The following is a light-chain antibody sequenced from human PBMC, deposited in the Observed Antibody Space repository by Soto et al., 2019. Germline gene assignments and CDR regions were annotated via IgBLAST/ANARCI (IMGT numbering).Light chain of an antibody. J-gene: IGKJ2*01. V-gene: IGKV1-39*01. CDR3: QQIYSTPRT. CDR1: QSISSY. CDR2: AAS. Sequence: DIKMTQSPSSLSASVGDRVTITCRASQSISSYLNWYQQKPGKAPKLLIYAASSLQSGVPSRFSGSGSGTDFTLTISSLQPEDFATYYCQQIYSTPRTFGQGTNLEIK.